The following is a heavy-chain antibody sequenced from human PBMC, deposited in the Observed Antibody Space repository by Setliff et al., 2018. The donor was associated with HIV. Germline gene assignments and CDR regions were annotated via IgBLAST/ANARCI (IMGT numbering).Heavy chain of an antibody. V-gene: IGHV4-59*01. D-gene: IGHD3-22*01. J-gene: IGHJ4*02. CDR1: SDSIRFYY. CDR2: VYYTGST. Sequence: SETLSLTCTVSSDSIRFYYWTWIRQPPGKGLEWIGNVYYTGSTNYNPSLKSRITISIDTSKSQFSLKLTSVAAADTAVYYCARDNYYDSSGIDYWGQGTLVTVSS. CDR3: ARDNYYDSSGIDY.